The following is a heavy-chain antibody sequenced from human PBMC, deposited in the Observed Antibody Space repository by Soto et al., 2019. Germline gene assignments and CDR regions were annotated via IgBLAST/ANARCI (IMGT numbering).Heavy chain of an antibody. J-gene: IGHJ2*01. V-gene: IGHV3-33*01. Sequence: QMQLVESGGGVVQPGRSLRLSCTASGFPFSTYGIHWVRQAPGKGLEWVAVIWYDGSNKYYEDSMKGRFTISRDNSKNTLYLQMNSLRAEDTAVYYCVRASGPFDLWGRGTLVTVSS. CDR3: VRASGPFDL. CDR2: IWYDGSNK. CDR1: GFPFSTYG.